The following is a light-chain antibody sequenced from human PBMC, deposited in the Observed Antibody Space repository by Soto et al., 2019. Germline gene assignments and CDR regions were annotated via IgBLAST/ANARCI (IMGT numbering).Light chain of an antibody. Sequence: SHLTESPSTLSASVGDRVNIICRASQSTSSYLAWYQQKPGKAPKLLIYQASSLENGVPSRFSGSGSGTEFTLTISGLQPDDFATYYCQQYSGYPLTFGGGTKVDI. CDR1: QSTSSY. CDR3: QQYSGYPLT. V-gene: IGKV1-5*03. CDR2: QAS. J-gene: IGKJ4*01.